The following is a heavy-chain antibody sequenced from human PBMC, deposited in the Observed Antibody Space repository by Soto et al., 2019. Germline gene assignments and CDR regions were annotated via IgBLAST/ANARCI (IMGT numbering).Heavy chain of an antibody. D-gene: IGHD2-15*01. CDR2: IKWDASEK. Sequence: LRLSCAASGFTFGSYWMSWVRQAPGKGPEWLATIKWDASEKKYVDSVKGRFTTSRDNAKNALYLQMDSLRAADKAVYYCARDSGYCSRGCVNHYLDSCGQGTLGTVFS. CDR3: ARDSGYCSRGCVNHYLDS. CDR1: GFTFGSYW. V-gene: IGHV3-7*01. J-gene: IGHJ4*01.